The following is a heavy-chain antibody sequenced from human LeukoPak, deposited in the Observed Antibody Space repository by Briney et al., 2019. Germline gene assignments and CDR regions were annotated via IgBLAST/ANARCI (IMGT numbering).Heavy chain of an antibody. J-gene: IGHJ4*02. CDR3: TRHLPTGSGKSDPFDY. CDR1: GDSISRSNHY. Sequence: PSETLSLTCTVSGDSISRSNHYWGWIRQPPGKGLEWIGHILYSGATYYNVSLKSRVTISVDTSKNQFSLKLSSVTAADTAVYYCTRHLPTGSGKSDPFDYWGQGTLVTVSS. D-gene: IGHD1-1*01. V-gene: IGHV4-39*01. CDR2: ILYSGAT.